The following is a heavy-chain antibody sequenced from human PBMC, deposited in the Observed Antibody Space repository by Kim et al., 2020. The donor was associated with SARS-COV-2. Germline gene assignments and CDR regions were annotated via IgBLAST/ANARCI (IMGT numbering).Heavy chain of an antibody. CDR1: GGSFSGYY. Sequence: SETLSLTCAVYGGSFSGYYWSWIRQPPGKGLEWIGEINHSGSTNYNPSLKSRVTISVDTSKNQFSLKLSSVTAADTAVYYCASGRSIAARRVLNYYYYMDVWGKGTTVTVSS. CDR2: INHSGST. CDR3: ASGRSIAARRVLNYYYYMDV. D-gene: IGHD6-6*01. V-gene: IGHV4-34*01. J-gene: IGHJ6*03.